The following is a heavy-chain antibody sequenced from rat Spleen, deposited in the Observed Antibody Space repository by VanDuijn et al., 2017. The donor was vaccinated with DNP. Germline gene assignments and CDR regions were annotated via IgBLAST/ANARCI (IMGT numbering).Heavy chain of an antibody. Sequence: EVQLVESGGGLVQPGRSLKLSCVASGFTFNNYWMTWIRQAPGKGLEWVASITNTGGSTYYPDAVKGRFTISRDNAKSTLYLQMNSLRSEDTATYYCTRDYYSSYISHCFDYWGQGVMVTVSS. CDR3: TRDYYSSYISHCFDY. CDR2: ITNTGGST. D-gene: IGHD1-2*01. J-gene: IGHJ2*01. V-gene: IGHV5-31*01. CDR1: GFTFNNYW.